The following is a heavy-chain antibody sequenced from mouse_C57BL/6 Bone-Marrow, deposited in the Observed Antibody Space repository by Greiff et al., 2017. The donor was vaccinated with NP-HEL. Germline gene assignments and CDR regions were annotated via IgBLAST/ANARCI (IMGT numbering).Heavy chain of an antibody. D-gene: IGHD1-3*01. CDR1: GYTFTDYN. Sequence: VQLQPSGPELVKPVASVKIPCKASGYTFTDYNMDWVKQRHGPCLSWLGDIIPYNGGTFYNQKFKGKATLTVDKSSSTAYMERRSLTSEDTAVYYCARTLKGDFDVWGTGTTVTVAS. CDR2: IIPYNGGT. J-gene: IGHJ1*03. V-gene: IGHV1-18*01. CDR3: ARTLKGDFDV.